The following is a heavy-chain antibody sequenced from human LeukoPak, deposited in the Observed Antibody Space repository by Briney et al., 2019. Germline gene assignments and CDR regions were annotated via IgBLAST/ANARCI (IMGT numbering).Heavy chain of an antibody. Sequence: GGSLRLSCSASGFSFTSYAMNWVRQAPGKGQEWVSSITTGSSYIYYADSVRGRFSVSRDNAKNSLYLEMNSLRAEDTAVYYCARVEATTARSYYYYYMDVWGKGTTVTVSS. CDR3: ARVEATTARSYYYYYMDV. CDR1: GFSFTSYA. CDR2: ITTGSSYI. J-gene: IGHJ6*03. D-gene: IGHD1-1*01. V-gene: IGHV3-21*06.